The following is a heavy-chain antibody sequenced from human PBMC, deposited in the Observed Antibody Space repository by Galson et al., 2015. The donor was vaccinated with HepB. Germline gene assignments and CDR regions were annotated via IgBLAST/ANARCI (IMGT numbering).Heavy chain of an antibody. D-gene: IGHD1-26*01. CDR2: INPKSGGA. CDR1: GYIFTDYY. CDR3: ARSLRGVGTTNYYYYFYMDV. V-gene: IGHV1-2*02. J-gene: IGHJ6*03. Sequence: ASGYIFTDYYIHWVRQSPGQGLEWMAWINPKSGGANYAQKFQGRVTVARDTSLSTAYMELKSLRSDDTAVYFCARSLRGVGTTNYYYYFYMDVWGKGATVTVSS.